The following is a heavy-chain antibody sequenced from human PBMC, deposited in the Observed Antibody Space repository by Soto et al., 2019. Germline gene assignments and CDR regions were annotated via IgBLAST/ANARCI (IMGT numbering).Heavy chain of an antibody. Sequence: QTGGSLRLSCAASGFTFSSYGMHWVRQAPGKGLEWVAVIWYDGSNKYYADSVKGRFTISRDNSKNTLYLQMNSLRAEDTAVYCCARDTPYYDSSGDAFDIWGQGTMVTVSS. D-gene: IGHD3-22*01. CDR2: IWYDGSNK. CDR1: GFTFSSYG. V-gene: IGHV3-33*01. J-gene: IGHJ3*02. CDR3: ARDTPYYDSSGDAFDI.